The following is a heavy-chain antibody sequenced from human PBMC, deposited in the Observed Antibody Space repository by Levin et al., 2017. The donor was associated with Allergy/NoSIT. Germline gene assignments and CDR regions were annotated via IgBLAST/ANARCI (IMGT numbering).Heavy chain of an antibody. CDR2: ISGSGGST. J-gene: IGHJ6*02. CDR1: GFTFSSYA. CDR3: AKDVLRFLEWPAPLPGMDV. V-gene: IGHV3-23*01. Sequence: GESLKISCAASGFTFSSYAMSWVRQAPGKGLEWVSVISGSGGSTYYADSVKGRFTISRDNSKNTLYLQMNSLRAEDTAVYYCAKDVLRFLEWPAPLPGMDVWGQGTTVTVSS. D-gene: IGHD3-3*01.